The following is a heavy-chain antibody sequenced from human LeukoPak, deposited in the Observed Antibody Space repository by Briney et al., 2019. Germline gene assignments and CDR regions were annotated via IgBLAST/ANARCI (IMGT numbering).Heavy chain of an antibody. J-gene: IGHJ5*02. CDR1: GGSISGYY. CDR3: AKKGVWGLEPGGFDP. Sequence: SETLSLTCTVSGGSISGYYWSWIRQPPGTGLEWIGFIYYSGTTNYNPSLKSRVTISVDTSKNQFSLKLTSVTAADTAVYYCAKKGVWGLEPGGFDPWGQGTLVTVSS. V-gene: IGHV4-59*01. D-gene: IGHD1-1*01. CDR2: IYYSGTT.